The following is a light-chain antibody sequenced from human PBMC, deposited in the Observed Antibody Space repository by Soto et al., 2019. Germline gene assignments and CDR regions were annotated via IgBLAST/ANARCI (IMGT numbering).Light chain of an antibody. CDR2: GAS. V-gene: IGKV3-20*01. CDR1: QSVSSSY. CDR3: RQYGSSPRT. J-gene: IGKJ1*01. Sequence: EIVLTQSPGTLSLSPGERATLSCRASQSVSSSYLAWYQQQPGQAPRLLIYGASSRATGIADRFSGSGSGTDYTLTISRLEPEDFALYYCRQYGSSPRTFGQGTKVEIK.